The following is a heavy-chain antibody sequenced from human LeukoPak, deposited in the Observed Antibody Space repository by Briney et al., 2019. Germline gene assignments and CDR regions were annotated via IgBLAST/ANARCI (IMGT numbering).Heavy chain of an antibody. V-gene: IGHV4-59*01. D-gene: IGHD3-10*01. Sequence: SETLSLTCTVSGGSISSYYWGWIRQPPGKGLEWIGYIYYSGSTNYNPSLKSRVTISVDTSKNQFSLKLSSVTAADTAVYYCARAAQAGVIYAFDIWGQGTMVTVSS. CDR1: GGSISSYY. J-gene: IGHJ3*02. CDR3: ARAAQAGVIYAFDI. CDR2: IYYSGST.